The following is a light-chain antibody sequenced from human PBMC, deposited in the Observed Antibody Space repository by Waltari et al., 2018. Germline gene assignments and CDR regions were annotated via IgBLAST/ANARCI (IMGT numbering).Light chain of an antibody. J-gene: IGLJ3*02. CDR2: KNN. Sequence: QSVLTQPPSTSGTPGPRVTISRSGSSSNVGPNYVSWYQQRPGTAPTLLIDKNNRRPSGVPDRFSGSKSGTSASLAISGLQSEGEADYYCAAWDDSLNAWMFGGGTKLTVL. V-gene: IGLV1-47*01. CDR1: SSNVGPNY. CDR3: AAWDDSLNAWM.